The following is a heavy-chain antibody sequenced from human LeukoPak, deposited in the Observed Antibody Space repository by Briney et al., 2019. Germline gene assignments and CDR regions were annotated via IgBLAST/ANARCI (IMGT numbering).Heavy chain of an antibody. CDR1: GFTFSTYT. D-gene: IGHD3-22*01. V-gene: IGHV3-23*01. Sequence: QTGGSLRLSCAASGFTFSTYTINWVRQAPGKGLEWVSSISGIGDYINYADSVKGRFTISRDNSKNTLYLQMNSLRAEDTAVYYCARDKSGGYYYWFDPWGQGTLVTVSS. CDR2: ISGIGDYI. CDR3: ARDKSGGYYYWFDP. J-gene: IGHJ5*02.